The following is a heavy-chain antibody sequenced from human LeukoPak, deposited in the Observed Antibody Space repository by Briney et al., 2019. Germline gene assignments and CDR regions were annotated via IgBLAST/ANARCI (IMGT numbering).Heavy chain of an antibody. CDR1: GGSISSYY. CDR2: INHSGST. CDR3: ARSHVVPAATAFTAYALFEDY. V-gene: IGHV4-34*01. D-gene: IGHD2-2*01. J-gene: IGHJ4*02. Sequence: KPSETLSLTCTVSGGSISSYYWSWIRQPPGKGLEWIGEINHSGSTNYNPSLKSRVTISVDTSKNQFSLKLSSVTAADTAVYYCARSHVVPAATAFTAYALFEDYWGQGTLVTVSS.